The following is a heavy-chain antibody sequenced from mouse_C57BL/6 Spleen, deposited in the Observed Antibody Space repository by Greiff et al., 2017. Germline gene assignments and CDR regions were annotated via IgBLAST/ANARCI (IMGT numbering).Heavy chain of an antibody. D-gene: IGHD2-2*01. Sequence: VQLQQSGAELVRPGASVKLSCKASGYTFTDYYINWVKQRPGQGLEWIARIYPGSGNTYYNEKFKGKATLTAEKSSSTAYMQLSSLTSEDSAVYFCAMGYYRYFDVWGTGTTVTVSS. CDR2: IYPGSGNT. CDR3: AMGYYRYFDV. V-gene: IGHV1-76*01. CDR1: GYTFTDYY. J-gene: IGHJ1*03.